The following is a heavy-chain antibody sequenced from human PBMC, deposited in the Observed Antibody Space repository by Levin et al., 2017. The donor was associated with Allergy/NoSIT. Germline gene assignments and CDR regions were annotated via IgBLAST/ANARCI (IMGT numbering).Heavy chain of an antibody. V-gene: IGHV3-74*01. CDR3: ARGPLTGTTLPYFDY. J-gene: IGHJ4*02. D-gene: IGHD1-7*01. Sequence: ETLSLTCAASGFTFSSYWMHWVRQAPGKGLVWVSRINSDGSSTSYADSVKGRFTISRDNAKNTLYLQTNSLRAEDTAVYYCARGPLTGTTLPYFDYWGQGTLVTVSS. CDR1: GFTFSSYW. CDR2: INSDGSST.